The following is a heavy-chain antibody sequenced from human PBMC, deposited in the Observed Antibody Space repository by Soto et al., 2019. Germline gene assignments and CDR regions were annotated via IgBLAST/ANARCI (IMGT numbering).Heavy chain of an antibody. CDR2: IYTSGST. Sequence: LSLTCTVSVGSISSYYWSWIRQPAGKGLEWIGRIYTSGSTNYNPSLKSRVTMSVDTSKNQFSLKLTSVTAADTAVYFCARATRDYGDSGYFDSWGQRTLVPVSS. V-gene: IGHV4-4*07. J-gene: IGHJ4*02. CDR1: VGSISSYY. D-gene: IGHD4-17*01. CDR3: ARATRDYGDSGYFDS.